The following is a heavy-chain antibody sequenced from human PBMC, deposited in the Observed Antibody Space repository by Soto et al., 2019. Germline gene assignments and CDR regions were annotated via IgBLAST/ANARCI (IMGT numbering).Heavy chain of an antibody. D-gene: IGHD6-13*01. CDR2: IYYSGST. Sequence: SETLSLTCTVSGGSVSSSSYYWGWVRQPPGKGLEWIGYIYYSGSTNYNPSLKSRVTISVDTSKNQFSLKLSSVTAADTAVYYCVRGSSSWYIGYWGQGTLVTVSS. CDR3: VRGSSSWYIGY. V-gene: IGHV4-61*01. CDR1: GGSVSSSSYY. J-gene: IGHJ4*02.